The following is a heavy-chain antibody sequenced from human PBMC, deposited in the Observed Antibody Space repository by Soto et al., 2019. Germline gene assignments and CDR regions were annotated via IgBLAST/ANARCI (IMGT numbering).Heavy chain of an antibody. J-gene: IGHJ3*02. D-gene: IGHD5-12*01. Sequence: LRLSCAASGSTFSTYAMSWVRQAPGKGLEWVSYISGGSTYYADSVKGRFTISRDNSKNTLYLQMNSLRAEDTAVYYCAKGGSRGAFDIWGQGTMVTVS. CDR2: ISGGST. CDR3: AKGGSRGAFDI. CDR1: GSTFSTYA. V-gene: IGHV3-23*01.